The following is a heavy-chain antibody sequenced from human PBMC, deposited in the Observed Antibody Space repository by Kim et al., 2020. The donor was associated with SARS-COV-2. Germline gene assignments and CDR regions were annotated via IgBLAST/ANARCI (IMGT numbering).Heavy chain of an antibody. CDR1: GGTFSSYA. Sequence: SVKVSCKASGGTFSSYAISWVRQAPGQGLEWMGGIIPIFGTANYAQEFQGRVTITADESTSTAYMELSSLRSEDTAVYYCAINLGYCSGGSCYPRADRDPWGQGTLVTVSS. CDR3: AINLGYCSGGSCYPRADRDP. V-gene: IGHV1-69*13. J-gene: IGHJ5*02. CDR2: IIPIFGTA. D-gene: IGHD2-15*01.